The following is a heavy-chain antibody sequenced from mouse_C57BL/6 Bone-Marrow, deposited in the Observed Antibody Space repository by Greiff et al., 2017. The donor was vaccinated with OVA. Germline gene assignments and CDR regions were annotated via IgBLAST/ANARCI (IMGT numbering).Heavy chain of an antibody. V-gene: IGHV1-81*01. CDR3: ARIYYDFDY. CDR2: IYPRSGNT. Sequence: VQVVESGAELARPGASVKLSCKASGYTFTSYGISWVKQRTGQGLEWIGEIYPRSGNTYYNEKFKGKATLTADKSSSTAYMELRSLTSEDSAVYFCARIYYDFDYWGQGTTLTVSS. D-gene: IGHD1-1*01. J-gene: IGHJ2*01. CDR1: GYTFTSYG.